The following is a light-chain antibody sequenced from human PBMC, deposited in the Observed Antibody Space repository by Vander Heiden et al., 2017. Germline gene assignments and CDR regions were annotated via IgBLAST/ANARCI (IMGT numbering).Light chain of an antibody. CDR3: GTWDSSLTGV. V-gene: IGLV1-51*01. CDR2: ENN. CDR1: SSDIGDNT. J-gene: IGLJ1*01. Sequence: QSVLTQPPSVSAAPGQKVSISCSGSSSDIGDNTLSWYQQLPGTAPKLLIYENNKRPSGFPDRFSGSKSGTSATLVITGLQTGDEADYYCGTWDSSLTGVFGTGTKVTVL.